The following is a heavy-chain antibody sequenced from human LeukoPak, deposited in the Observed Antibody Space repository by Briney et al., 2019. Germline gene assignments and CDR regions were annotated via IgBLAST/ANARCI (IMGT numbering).Heavy chain of an antibody. Sequence: GGSLRLSCAASGFTFSSYEMNWVRQAPGKGLEWVSYICSSGSTIYYADSVKGRFTISRDNAKNSLYLQMNSLRAEDTAVYYCARGRYSLYNWNYLAYDYWGQGTLVTVSS. J-gene: IGHJ4*02. D-gene: IGHD1-7*01. CDR1: GFTFSSYE. CDR3: ARGRYSLYNWNYLAYDY. CDR2: ICSSGSTI. V-gene: IGHV3-48*03.